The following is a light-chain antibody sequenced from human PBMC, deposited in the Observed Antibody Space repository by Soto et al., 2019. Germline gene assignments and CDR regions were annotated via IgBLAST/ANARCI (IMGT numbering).Light chain of an antibody. CDR1: SSDIGGSNY. CDR2: GVS. CDR3: YSSRRSSSTFYV. Sequence: QSALTQPASVSGSPGQSITISCAGTSSDIGGSNYVSWYQQHPGKAPKLMIYGVSNRPSGVSNRFSGSKSGNTASLTISGLQAEDEADYFCYSSRRSSSTFYVFGTGTKVTVL. J-gene: IGLJ1*01. V-gene: IGLV2-14*03.